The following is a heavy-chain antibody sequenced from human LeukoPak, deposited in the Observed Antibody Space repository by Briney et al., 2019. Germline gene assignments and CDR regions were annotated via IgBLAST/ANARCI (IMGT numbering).Heavy chain of an antibody. CDR1: GFTFSSFN. D-gene: IGHD3-22*01. V-gene: IGHV3-21*01. J-gene: IGHJ5*02. CDR3: AREGSYLNSGGSYYLHWLDP. CDR2: ITSSGTHI. Sequence: GGSLRLSCAASGFTFSSFNMNWVRQAPGKAMEWVSSITSSGTHIFYADSVRGRFTISRDNAKNTLYLEMHSLRVEDTAIYYCAREGSYLNSGGSYYLHWLDPWGQGTLVTVSS.